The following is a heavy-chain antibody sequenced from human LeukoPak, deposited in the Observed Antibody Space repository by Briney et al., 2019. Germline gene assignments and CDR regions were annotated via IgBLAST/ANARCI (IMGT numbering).Heavy chain of an antibody. CDR2: INQDGSEK. CDR1: GFTFSTYW. V-gene: IGHV3-7*01. J-gene: IGHJ4*02. CDR3: ARVGFGELSL. D-gene: IGHD3-10*01. Sequence: GGSLRLSCAASGFTFSTYWMSWVRQAPGKGLEWVANINQDGSEKYYVDSVKGRFTISRDNAKNSLYLQMNSLRAGETAVYYCARVGFGELSLWDQGTLVTVSS.